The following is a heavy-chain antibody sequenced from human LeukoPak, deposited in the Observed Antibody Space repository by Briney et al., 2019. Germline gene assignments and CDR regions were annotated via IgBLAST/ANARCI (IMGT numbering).Heavy chain of an antibody. J-gene: IGHJ4*02. D-gene: IGHD3-22*01. Sequence: PSETLSLTCAVSGGSISSNRWWSWVRPPPGKGLEWIGEIYHSGSTNYNPSLKSRVTISVDKSKNQLSLKLSSVTAADTAVYYCATYYESSGYRFDYWGQGTLVTVSS. CDR1: GGSISSNRW. CDR3: ATYYESSGYRFDY. V-gene: IGHV4-4*02. CDR2: IYHSGST.